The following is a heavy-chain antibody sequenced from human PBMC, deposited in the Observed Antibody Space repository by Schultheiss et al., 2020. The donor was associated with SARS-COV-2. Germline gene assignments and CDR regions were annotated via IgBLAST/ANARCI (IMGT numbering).Heavy chain of an antibody. CDR3: ARGGSSNQPLQYYYYMDV. J-gene: IGHJ6*03. CDR2: INHSGST. D-gene: IGHD4-11*01. CDR1: GGSFSGYY. V-gene: IGHV4-34*01. Sequence: SQTLSLTCAVYGGSFSGYYWSWIRQPPGKGLEWIGEINHSGSTNYNPSLKSRVTISVDMSKNQLSLKLRSVTAADTAVYYCARGGSSNQPLQYYYYMDVWGKGTPVTVSS.